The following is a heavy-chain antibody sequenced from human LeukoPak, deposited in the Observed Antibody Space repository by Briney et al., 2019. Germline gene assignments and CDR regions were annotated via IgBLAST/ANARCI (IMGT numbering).Heavy chain of an antibody. CDR1: GFTFSSYS. Sequence: GGSLRLSCAASGFTFSSYSMNWVRQAPGKGLEWVSSISSSSSYIYYADSVKGRFTISRDNAKNSLYLQMNSLRAEDTAVYYCARGGYYDSSGYKFDYWGQGTLVTVSS. D-gene: IGHD3-22*01. CDR2: ISSSSSYI. CDR3: ARGGYYDSSGYKFDY. J-gene: IGHJ4*02. V-gene: IGHV3-21*01.